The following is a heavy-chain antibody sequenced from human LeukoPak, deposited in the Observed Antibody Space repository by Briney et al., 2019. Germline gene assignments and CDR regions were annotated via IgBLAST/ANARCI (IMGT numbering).Heavy chain of an antibody. CDR3: AREIDSSSSFDY. J-gene: IGHJ4*02. CDR2: IYYSGST. Sequence: SETLSLTCTVSGGSISSHYWSWIRQPPGKGLEWIGYIYYSGSTNYNPSLKSRVTISVDTSKNQFSLKLSSVTAADTAVYYCAREIDSSSSFDYWGQETLVTVSS. D-gene: IGHD6-6*01. V-gene: IGHV4-59*11. CDR1: GGSISSHY.